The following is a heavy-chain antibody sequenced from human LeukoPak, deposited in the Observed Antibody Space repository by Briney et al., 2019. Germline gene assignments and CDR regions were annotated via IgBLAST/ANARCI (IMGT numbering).Heavy chain of an antibody. CDR3: AKVPVPYSSGWAHFDY. Sequence: PGGSLRLSCAASGFTFSSYAMSWVCQAPGKGLEWVSAISGSGGSTYYADSVKGRFTISRDNSKNTLYLQMNSLRAEDTAVYYCAKVPVPYSSGWAHFDYWGQGTLVTVSS. J-gene: IGHJ4*02. D-gene: IGHD6-19*01. CDR2: ISGSGGST. CDR1: GFTFSSYA. V-gene: IGHV3-23*01.